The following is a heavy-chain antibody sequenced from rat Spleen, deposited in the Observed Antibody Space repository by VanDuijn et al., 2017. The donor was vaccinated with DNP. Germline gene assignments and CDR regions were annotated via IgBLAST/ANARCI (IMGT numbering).Heavy chain of an antibody. CDR2: MSPTTRSS. V-gene: IGHV5-22*01. CDR3: ARVGDLHDGGDGDVLDA. Sequence: EVQLMESGGGLVQPGRSLKLSCAASGFTFSDYNMAWVRQAPKKGLEWVACMSPTTRSSYYRDSVRGRFTVSRDDSTSTLQLQMNSLRSEDTATYYCARVGDLHDGGDGDVLDAWGQGTSVTVSS. CDR1: GFTFSDYN. D-gene: IGHD1-12*02. J-gene: IGHJ4*01.